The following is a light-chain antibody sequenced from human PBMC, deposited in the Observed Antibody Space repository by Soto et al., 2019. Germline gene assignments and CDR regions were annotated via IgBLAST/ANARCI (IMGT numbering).Light chain of an antibody. V-gene: IGKV3-20*01. CDR1: QSVSSSY. CDR2: GAS. CDR3: QKYGSSPWT. J-gene: IGKJ1*01. Sequence: EIVLTQSPGTLSLSPGERATLSCRASQSVSSSYLAWYRQKPGQAPRLLIYGASSRATGIPDRFSGSGSGTDFTRTISRLEPEDFSVYYCQKYGSSPWTFGQGTKVDIK.